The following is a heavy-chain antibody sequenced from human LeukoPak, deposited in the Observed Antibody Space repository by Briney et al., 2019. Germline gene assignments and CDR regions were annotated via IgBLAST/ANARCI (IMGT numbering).Heavy chain of an antibody. Sequence: GGSLRLSCAASGFTFSSYAMHWVRQAPGKGLEWVAVISYDGSNKYYADSVKGRFTISRDNSKNTLYLQMNSLRAEDTAVYYCARERGGYDWPNYYYYGMDVWGQGTTVTVSS. J-gene: IGHJ6*02. V-gene: IGHV3-30*04. CDR3: ARERGGYDWPNYYYYGMDV. D-gene: IGHD5-12*01. CDR1: GFTFSSYA. CDR2: ISYDGSNK.